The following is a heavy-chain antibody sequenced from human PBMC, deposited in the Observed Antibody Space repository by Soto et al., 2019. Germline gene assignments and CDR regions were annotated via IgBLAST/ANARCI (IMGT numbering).Heavy chain of an antibody. D-gene: IGHD6-6*01. Sequence: SVKVSCKASGGTFSSYAISWVRQAPGQGLEWMGGIIPIFGTANYAQKFQGRVTITADESTSTAYMELSSLRSEDTAVYYCATDRLTGSSSRDYYYYGMDVWGQGTTVTVSS. CDR1: GGTFSSYA. CDR2: IIPIFGTA. V-gene: IGHV1-69*13. CDR3: ATDRLTGSSSRDYYYYGMDV. J-gene: IGHJ6*02.